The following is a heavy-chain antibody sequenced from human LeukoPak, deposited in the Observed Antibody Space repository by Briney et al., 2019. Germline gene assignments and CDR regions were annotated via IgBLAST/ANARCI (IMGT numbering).Heavy chain of an antibody. D-gene: IGHD4-17*01. CDR3: ASGMTTVSY. J-gene: IGHJ4*02. Sequence: SETLSLTCTASGGSVSSGSYYWSWIRQPPGKGLEWIGYIYYSGSTNYNPSLKSRVTISVDTSKNQFSLKLSSVTAADTAVYYCASGMTTVSYWGQGTLVTVSS. V-gene: IGHV4-61*01. CDR1: GGSVSSGSYY. CDR2: IYYSGST.